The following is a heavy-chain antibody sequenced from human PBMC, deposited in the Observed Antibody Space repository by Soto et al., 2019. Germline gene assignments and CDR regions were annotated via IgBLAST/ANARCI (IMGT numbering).Heavy chain of an antibody. CDR2: ISGSDGKT. Sequence: GGSLRLSCAASGFTFSNYWMHWVRQAPGKGLEWVATISGSDGKTYYADSVKGRFSISRDTSRNTLYLQMNSLRADDTAIYYCAKWSYLDYWGQGTRVTVSS. CDR3: AKWSYLDY. J-gene: IGHJ4*02. CDR1: GFTFSNYW. V-gene: IGHV3-23*01. D-gene: IGHD3-3*01.